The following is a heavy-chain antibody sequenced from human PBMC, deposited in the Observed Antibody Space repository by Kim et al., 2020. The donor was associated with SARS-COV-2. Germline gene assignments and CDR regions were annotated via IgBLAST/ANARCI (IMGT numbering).Heavy chain of an antibody. CDR2: ISRGDTT. CDR3: AKVGRYSRAEFDH. Sequence: GGSLRLSCAASGFRFSSYAMTWVRQAPGKGLEWISLISRGDTTYYADSVKGRCTISRENSKNTVYLQLNTLRADDTAIYYCAKVGRYSRAEFDHWGQGALVTVSS. V-gene: IGHV3-23*01. J-gene: IGHJ4*02. CDR1: GFRFSSYA. D-gene: IGHD6-13*01.